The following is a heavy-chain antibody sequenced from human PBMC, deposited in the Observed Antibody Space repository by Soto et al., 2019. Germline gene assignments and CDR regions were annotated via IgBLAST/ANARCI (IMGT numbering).Heavy chain of an antibody. CDR2: IIPIFGTA. V-gene: IGHV1-69*13. CDR3: ASKTGYSSGWRTVYYYYGMDV. J-gene: IGHJ6*02. D-gene: IGHD6-19*01. Sequence: SVKVSCKASGGTFSSYSISWVRHAPGQGLEWMGGIIPIFGTANYAQKFQGRVTITADESTSTAYMELSSLRSEDTAVYYCASKTGYSSGWRTVYYYYGMDVWG. CDR1: GGTFSSYS.